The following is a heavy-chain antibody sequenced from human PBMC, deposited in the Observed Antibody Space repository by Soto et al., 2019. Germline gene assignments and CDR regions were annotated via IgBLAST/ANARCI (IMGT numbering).Heavy chain of an antibody. D-gene: IGHD3-10*01. CDR2: ISSSSSYI. CDR1: GFTFSIYS. Sequence: PGGSLRLSCAASGFTFSIYSMNWVRQAPGKGLEWVSSISSSSSYIYYADSVKGRFTISRDNAKNSLYLQMNSLRAEDTAVYYCASFGVENWFDPWGQGTLVTVSS. J-gene: IGHJ5*02. CDR3: ASFGVENWFDP. V-gene: IGHV3-21*01.